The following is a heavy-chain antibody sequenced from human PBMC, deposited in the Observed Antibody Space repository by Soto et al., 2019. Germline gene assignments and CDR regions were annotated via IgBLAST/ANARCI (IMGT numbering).Heavy chain of an antibody. Sequence: DVQLVQSGAEVKKPGESLKISCKGSGYNFNTFWISWLRQMPGKGLEWMGRIDPSDSYSDYSPSFKGHVSISSDKSVTTAYLTWSSLKASDTAIYYCARLDGASPDALDFWGQGTMVTVSS. J-gene: IGHJ3*01. CDR2: IDPSDSYS. V-gene: IGHV5-10-1*03. CDR3: ARLDGASPDALDF. D-gene: IGHD2-2*01. CDR1: GYNFNTFW.